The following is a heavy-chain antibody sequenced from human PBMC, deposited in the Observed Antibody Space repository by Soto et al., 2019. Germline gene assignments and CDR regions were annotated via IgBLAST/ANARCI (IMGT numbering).Heavy chain of an antibody. CDR1: GFPFSTYW. Sequence: GWTLRLSCAASGFPFSTYWMTWVRQAPGKGLEWVANINQDGSETYSVDSVKGRFTISRDNAKNSLYLQMNSLRAEDTAVYYCARDVEKRNIYEFWSASLHWGQATLVSVST. V-gene: IGHV3-7*01. CDR3: ARDVEKRNIYEFWSASLH. CDR2: INQDGSET. J-gene: IGHJ4*02. D-gene: IGHD3-3*01.